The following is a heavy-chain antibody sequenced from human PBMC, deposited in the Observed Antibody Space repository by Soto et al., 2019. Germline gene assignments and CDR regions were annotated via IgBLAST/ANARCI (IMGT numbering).Heavy chain of an antibody. V-gene: IGHV3-53*01. CDR1: GFNVTSDY. Sequence: GGSLRLSCAASGFNVTSDYMNCVRQTPGKGLEWVASIYSGETTYYADSVRGRFTISSDKSKNTLYFQLSSLRIEDTAVYYCTRDGRGLGRLSLFEYWGQGVLVTVSS. J-gene: IGHJ4*02. CDR3: TRDGRGLGRLSLFEY. CDR2: IYSGETT. D-gene: IGHD2-21*02.